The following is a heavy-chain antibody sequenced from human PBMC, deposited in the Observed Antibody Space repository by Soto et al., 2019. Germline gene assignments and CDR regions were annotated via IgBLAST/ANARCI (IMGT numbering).Heavy chain of an antibody. CDR3: AKDFTRQLAYWLDP. D-gene: IGHD6-6*01. V-gene: IGHV1-2*02. CDR2: INAHSGGT. CDR1: GFSFTGYY. Sequence: ASVKVSCKASGFSFTGYYIHWLRQAPGQGLEWMGWINAHSGGTEYAQKFQGRVTLTRDTSISTAYMTLSSLRSDDTAIYYCAKDFTRQLAYWLDPWGQGTQVTVSS. J-gene: IGHJ5*02.